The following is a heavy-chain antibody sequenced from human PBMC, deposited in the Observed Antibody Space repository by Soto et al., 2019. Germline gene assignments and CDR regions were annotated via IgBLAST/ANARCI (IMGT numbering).Heavy chain of an antibody. V-gene: IGHV3-21*01. CDR1: VFTFSSYS. CDR3: ARDTIAAAGFDY. D-gene: IGHD6-13*01. CDR2: ISSSSSYI. J-gene: IGHJ4*02. Sequence: EVQLVESGGGLVKPGGSLRLSCAASVFTFSSYSMNWVRQAPGKGLEWVSSISSSSSYIYYADSVKGRFTISRDNAKNSLYLQMNSLRAEDTAVYYCARDTIAAAGFDYWGQGTLVTVSS.